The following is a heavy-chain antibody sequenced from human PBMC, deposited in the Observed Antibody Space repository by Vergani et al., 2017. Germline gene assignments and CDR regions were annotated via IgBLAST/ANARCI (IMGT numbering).Heavy chain of an antibody. CDR3: ADLYGDDGFSPF. D-gene: IGHD2-21*01. V-gene: IGHV3-48*01. J-gene: IGHJ4*02. CDR2: ISSSSSTI. Sequence: EVQLVESGGGLVQPGGSLRLSCAASGFTFSSYSMNWVRQAPGKGLEWVSYISSSSSTIYYADSVKGRFTISRDNAKNSLYLQMNSLRAEDTAFYYCADLYGDDGFSPFWGQGTLVTVSS. CDR1: GFTFSSYS.